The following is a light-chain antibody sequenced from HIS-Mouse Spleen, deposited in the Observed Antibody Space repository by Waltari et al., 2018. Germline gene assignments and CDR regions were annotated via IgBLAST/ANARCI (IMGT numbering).Light chain of an antibody. V-gene: IGLV3-1*01. CDR2: QDS. CDR1: ELQYKY. J-gene: IGLJ2*01. Sequence: SYELTQPPSVSVSPRQTAIITCSGDELQYKYACWYQQEPGQSPVLVIYQDSKRPSGIPERFSGSNSGNTATLTISGTQAMDEADYYCQAWDSSTDVVFGGGTKLTVL. CDR3: QAWDSSTDVV.